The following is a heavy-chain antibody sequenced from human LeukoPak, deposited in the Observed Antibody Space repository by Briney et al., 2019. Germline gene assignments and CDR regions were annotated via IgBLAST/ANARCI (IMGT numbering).Heavy chain of an antibody. CDR3: ARGTGSYFDY. CDR1: GGSISSISSNNYH. D-gene: IGHD2-8*02. J-gene: IGHJ4*02. Sequence: SETLSLTCIVSGGSISSISSNNYHWGWIRQPPGKGLEWIGSIYYSGSTNYNPSLKSRVTISVDTSKNQFSLKLSSVTAADTAVYYCARGTGSYFDYWGQGTLVTVSS. V-gene: IGHV4-39*07. CDR2: IYYSGST.